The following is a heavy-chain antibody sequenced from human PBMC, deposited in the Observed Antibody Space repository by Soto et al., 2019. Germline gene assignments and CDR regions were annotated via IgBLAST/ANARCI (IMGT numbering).Heavy chain of an antibody. Sequence: GGSLRLSCAASGFTFSSYWMHWVRQAPGKGLVWVSRINSDGSSTSYADSVKGRFTISRDNAKNTLYLQMNSLRAEDTAVYYCATNTAMVSLNNLFDSWGQRSLVTVSS. CDR3: ATNTAMVSLNNLFDS. CDR1: GFTFSSYW. V-gene: IGHV3-74*01. J-gene: IGHJ5*01. CDR2: INSDGSST. D-gene: IGHD5-18*01.